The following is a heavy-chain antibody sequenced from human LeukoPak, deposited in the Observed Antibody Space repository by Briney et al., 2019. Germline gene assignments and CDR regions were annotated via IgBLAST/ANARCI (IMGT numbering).Heavy chain of an antibody. CDR3: ASRELGNDY. CDR1: GGSVTDYY. J-gene: IGHJ4*02. D-gene: IGHD7-27*01. V-gene: IGHV4-59*02. CDR2: IYYTGT. Sequence: PSETLSLTCTVSGGSVTDYYWSWIRQSPGKGLEWIGYIYYTGTSYNPSLKSRVTISADTSKNQFSLKLISVTAADTAVYYCASRELGNDYWGQGTLVTVSS.